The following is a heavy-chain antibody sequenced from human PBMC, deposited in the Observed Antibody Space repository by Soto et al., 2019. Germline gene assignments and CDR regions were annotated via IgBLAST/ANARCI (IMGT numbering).Heavy chain of an antibody. J-gene: IGHJ6*03. V-gene: IGHV3-30*18. CDR3: AKTPLRGYCSGGSCYVSYMDV. CDR2: ISYDGSNK. CDR1: AVTASSYR. Sequence: PGESLKISCAPSAVTASSYRMHWVHQAPGKGLEWVAVISYDGSNKYYADSVKGRFTISRDNSKNTLYLQMNSLRAEDTAVYYCAKTPLRGYCSGGSCYVSYMDVWGKGTTVTVSS. D-gene: IGHD2-15*01.